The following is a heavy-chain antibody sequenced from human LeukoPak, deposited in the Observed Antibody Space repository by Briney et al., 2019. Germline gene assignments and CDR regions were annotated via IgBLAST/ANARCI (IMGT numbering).Heavy chain of an antibody. Sequence: RGSLRLSCAASGFTFSTYWMHWVRQAPGKGLVWVSRINSDGSSTSYADSVKGRFTISRDNAKNTLYLQMNSLRDEDTAVYYCARGWITVGAYYDYWGQGTLVTVSS. V-gene: IGHV3-74*01. CDR3: ARGWITVGAYYDY. D-gene: IGHD2-2*03. J-gene: IGHJ4*02. CDR2: INSDGSST. CDR1: GFTFSTYW.